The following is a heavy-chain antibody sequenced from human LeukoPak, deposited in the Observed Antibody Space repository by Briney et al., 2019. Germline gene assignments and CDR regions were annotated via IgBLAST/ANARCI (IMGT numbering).Heavy chain of an antibody. CDR1: GYTFTTYF. Sequence: GASVKVSCKTSGYTFTTYFIHWVRQAPGQGLEWIRGINPYSGDTKYAQKFQGRVTMTRDTSISTAYMELSRLTSDDTAVYYCARYWAEPAATDDAFDIWGQGTMVVVSS. D-gene: IGHD2-15*01. CDR2: INPYSGDT. J-gene: IGHJ3*02. V-gene: IGHV1-2*02. CDR3: ARYWAEPAATDDAFDI.